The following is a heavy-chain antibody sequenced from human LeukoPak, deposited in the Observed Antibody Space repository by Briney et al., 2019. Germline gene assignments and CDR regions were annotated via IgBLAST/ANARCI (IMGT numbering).Heavy chain of an antibody. V-gene: IGHV4-31*03. CDR1: GGSISSGGYY. Sequence: KPSETLSLTCTVSGGSISSGGYYWSWIRQHPGKGLEWIGYIYYSGSTYYNPSLKSRVTISVDTSKNQFSLKLSSVTAADTAVYYCARGGGPSYDFWSGYYPFDYWGQGTLVTVSS. J-gene: IGHJ4*02. D-gene: IGHD3-3*01. CDR3: ARGGGPSYDFWSGYYPFDY. CDR2: IYYSGST.